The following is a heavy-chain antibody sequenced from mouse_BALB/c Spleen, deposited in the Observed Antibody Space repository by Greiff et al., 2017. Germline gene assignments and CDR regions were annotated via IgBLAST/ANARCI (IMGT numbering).Heavy chain of an antibody. J-gene: IGHJ4*01. D-gene: IGHD1-1*01. CDR2: IWGDGST. CDR3: ARVYYGSSSYYAMDY. Sequence: VQVVESGPGLVAPSQSLSITCTVSGFSLTGYGVNWVRQPPGKGLEWLGMIWGDGSTDYNSALKSRLSISKDNSKSQVFLKMNSLQTDDTARYYCARVYYGSSSYYAMDYWGQGTSVTVSS. V-gene: IGHV2-6-7*01. CDR1: GFSLTGYG.